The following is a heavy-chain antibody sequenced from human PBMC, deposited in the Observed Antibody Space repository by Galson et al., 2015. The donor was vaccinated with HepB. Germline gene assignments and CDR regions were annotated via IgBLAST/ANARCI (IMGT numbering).Heavy chain of an antibody. CDR3: STDFDY. CDR1: GFTFSKAW. Sequence: SLRLSCAASGFTFSKAWMTWVRQAPGKGPEWVGHVKSQTNGGTTDYAAPVKGRFTISRDDSKNTLYLQMNSLKTEDTAVYYCSTDFDYWGQGTLVTVSS. J-gene: IGHJ4*02. CDR2: VKSQTNGGTT. V-gene: IGHV3-15*01.